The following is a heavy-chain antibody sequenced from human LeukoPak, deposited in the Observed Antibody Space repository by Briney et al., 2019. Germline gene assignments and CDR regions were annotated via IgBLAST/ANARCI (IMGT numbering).Heavy chain of an antibody. Sequence: ASVKVSCKASGGTFSSYAISWVRQAPGQGLEWMGGIIPIFGTTNYAQRFQGRVTITADKSASTAYMELSSLKSEDTAVYYCATGPQVGAIYWGQGTLVTVSS. D-gene: IGHD1-26*01. CDR2: IIPIFGTT. CDR3: ATGPQVGAIY. V-gene: IGHV1-69*06. J-gene: IGHJ4*02. CDR1: GGTFSSYA.